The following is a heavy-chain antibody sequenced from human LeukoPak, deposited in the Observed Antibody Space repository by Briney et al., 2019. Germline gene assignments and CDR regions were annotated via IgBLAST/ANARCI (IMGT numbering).Heavy chain of an antibody. D-gene: IGHD3-10*01. CDR3: ARELGITMVRGVSGMDV. Sequence: GGSLRLSCAASGFTFSSYSMNWVRQAPGKGLEWVSYISSSSSSTIYYADSVKGRFTISRDNAKNSLYLQMNSLRDEDTAVYYCARELGITMVRGVSGMDVWGQGTTVTVSS. V-gene: IGHV3-48*02. J-gene: IGHJ6*02. CDR2: ISSSSSSTI. CDR1: GFTFSSYS.